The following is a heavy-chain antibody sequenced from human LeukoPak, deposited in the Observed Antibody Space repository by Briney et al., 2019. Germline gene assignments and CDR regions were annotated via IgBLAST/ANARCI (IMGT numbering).Heavy chain of an antibody. V-gene: IGHV3-23*01. Sequence: PGGSLRLSCAASGITFSTYAMSWVRQAPGKGLEWVSVISGSGASTYYADSVKGRFTISRDNSENTLYLQMNSLRAEDTAVYYCAKGGRSDYFDFWGQGTLVTVSS. CDR3: AKGGRSDYFDF. CDR2: ISGSGAST. D-gene: IGHD6-6*01. J-gene: IGHJ4*02. CDR1: GITFSTYA.